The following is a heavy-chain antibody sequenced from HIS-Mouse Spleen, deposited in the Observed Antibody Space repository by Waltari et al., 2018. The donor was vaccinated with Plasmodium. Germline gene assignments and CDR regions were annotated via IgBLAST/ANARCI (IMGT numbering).Heavy chain of an antibody. V-gene: IGHV4-39*01. CDR2: IYYSGCT. J-gene: IGHJ6*02. Sequence: QLQLQESGPGLVKPSETLSLTCTVSGGSISSSSYYWGWIRQPPGKGLECIGSIYYSGCTSYTPSPKKRLTIFVDTSKYQFSRKLSSVTSAENAVYSSRSLPRVEEVTKSFYQYYYGLDVWGQGTKV. CDR1: GGSISSSSYY. D-gene: IGHD4-4*01. CDR3: RSLPRVEEVTKSFYQYYYGLDV.